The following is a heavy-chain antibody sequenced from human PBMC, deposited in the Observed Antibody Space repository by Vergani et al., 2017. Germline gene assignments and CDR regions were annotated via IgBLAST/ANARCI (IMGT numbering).Heavy chain of an antibody. CDR2: INPSGGST. CDR3: ASHYDFWSGYPTPFDY. Sequence: QVQLVQSGAEVKKPGASVKVSCKASGYTFTSYYMHWVRQAPGQGLEWMGIINPSGGSTSYAQKFQGRVTMTTDTSTSTAYMELRSLRSDDTAVYYCASHYDFWSGYPTPFDYWGQGTLVTVSS. J-gene: IGHJ4*02. CDR1: GYTFTSYY. V-gene: IGHV1-46*01. D-gene: IGHD3-3*01.